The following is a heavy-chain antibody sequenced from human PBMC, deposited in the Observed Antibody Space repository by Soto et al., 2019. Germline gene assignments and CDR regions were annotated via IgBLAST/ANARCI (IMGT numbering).Heavy chain of an antibody. CDR1: GFTFSSYG. J-gene: IGHJ4*02. D-gene: IGHD4-17*01. CDR2: ISYDGSNK. V-gene: IGHV3-30*18. CDR3: AKADGTVTTFYFDY. Sequence: QVQLVESGGGVVQPGRSLRLSCAASGFTFSSYGMHWVRQAPGKGLEWVAVISYDGSNKYYADSVKGRFTISRDNSKNTLYLQMNSLRAEDTAGYYCAKADGTVTTFYFDYWGQGTLVTVSS.